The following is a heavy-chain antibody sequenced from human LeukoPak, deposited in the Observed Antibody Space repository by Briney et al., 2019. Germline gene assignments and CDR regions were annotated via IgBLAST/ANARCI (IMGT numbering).Heavy chain of an antibody. D-gene: IGHD2-15*01. CDR1: GGSISSYY. Sequence: SETLSLTCTVSGGSISSYYWSWIRQPPGKGLEWIGYIYYSGSTNYNPSLKSRVTISVDTSKNQFSLRLSSVTAADTAVYCCARAEVVAATPTRDVFDPWGQGTLVTVSS. J-gene: IGHJ5*02. CDR3: ARAEVVAATPTRDVFDP. CDR2: IYYSGST. V-gene: IGHV4-59*01.